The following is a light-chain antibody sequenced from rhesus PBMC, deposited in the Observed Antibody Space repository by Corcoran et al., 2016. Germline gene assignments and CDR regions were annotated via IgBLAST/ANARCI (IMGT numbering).Light chain of an antibody. V-gene: IGKV1S17*01. Sequence: DIQVTQSPSSLPASVGDRVNITCQASQDITNDLAWYQLTPGKVPKLLIFAASTLQSGVPSRFSGSGSGTDFTLTINSLQPEDCATYYCQHCYSTPWTFGQGTKVEVK. CDR1: QDITND. J-gene: IGKJ1*01. CDR2: AAS. CDR3: QHCYSTPWT.